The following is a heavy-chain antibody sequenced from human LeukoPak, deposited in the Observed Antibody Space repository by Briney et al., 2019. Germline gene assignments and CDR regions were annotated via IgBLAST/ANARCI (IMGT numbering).Heavy chain of an antibody. D-gene: IGHD6-19*01. CDR2: ISGYNGDT. CDR3: ARDRDRVAVRRTRLDY. V-gene: IGHV1-18*01. J-gene: IGHJ4*02. CDR1: GYTFNLFG. Sequence: ASVKVSCKASGYTFNLFGSSWVRQVPGQGLEWVEWISGYNGDTNYAQNFQDRVTMTTDTSRSTAYIELRSLTSDDTAIYFCARDRDRVAVRRTRLDYWGQGTLVIVSS.